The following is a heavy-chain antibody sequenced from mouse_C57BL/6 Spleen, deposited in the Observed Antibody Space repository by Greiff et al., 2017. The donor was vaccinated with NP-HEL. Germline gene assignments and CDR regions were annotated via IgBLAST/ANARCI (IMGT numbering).Heavy chain of an antibody. CDR3: ARSITTVVAIYWYFDV. J-gene: IGHJ1*03. CDR1: GFSLTSYA. Sequence: VQLKESGPGLVAPSQSLSITCTVSGFSLTSYAISWVRQPPGKGLEWLGVIWTGGGTNYNSALKSRLSISKDNSKSQVFLKMNSLQTDDTARYYCARSITTVVAIYWYFDVWGTGTTVTVPS. V-gene: IGHV2-9-1*01. CDR2: IWTGGGT. D-gene: IGHD1-1*01.